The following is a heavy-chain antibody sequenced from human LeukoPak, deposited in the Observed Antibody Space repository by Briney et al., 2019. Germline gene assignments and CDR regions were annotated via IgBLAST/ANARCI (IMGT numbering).Heavy chain of an antibody. J-gene: IGHJ5*02. V-gene: IGHV4-4*07. CDR1: GGSISSYY. Sequence: SETLSLTCTVSGGSISSYYWSWIRQPAGKGLEWIGRIYTSGSTDYNPSLKSRVTMSVATSNNQFSLKLSSVTAADTAVYYCARDSGTTGEVKFDPWGQGTLVTVSS. CDR3: ARDSGTTGEVKFDP. CDR2: IYTSGST. D-gene: IGHD3-10*01.